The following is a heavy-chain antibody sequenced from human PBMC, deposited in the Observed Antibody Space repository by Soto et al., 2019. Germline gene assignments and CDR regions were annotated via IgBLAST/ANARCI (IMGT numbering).Heavy chain of an antibody. CDR3: ARHSGSYFRDY. V-gene: IGHV4-61*07. Sequence: ANYNPSLKSRVTISVDTSKNQFSLKLSSVTAADTAVYYCARHSGSYFRDYWGQGTLVTVSS. J-gene: IGHJ4*02. D-gene: IGHD1-26*01. CDR2: A.